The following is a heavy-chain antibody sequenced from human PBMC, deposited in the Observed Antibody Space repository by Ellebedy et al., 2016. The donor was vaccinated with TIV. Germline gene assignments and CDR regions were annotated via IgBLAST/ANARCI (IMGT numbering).Heavy chain of an antibody. CDR3: ARHAWQLVFVYPEYFQH. V-gene: IGHV4-39*01. J-gene: IGHJ1*01. CDR2: IYYSGST. D-gene: IGHD6-6*01. CDR1: GGSISSSSYY. Sequence: SETLSLXXTVSGGSISSSSYYWGWIRQPPGKGLEWIGSIYYSGSTYYNPSLKSRVTISVDTSKNQFSLKLSSVTAADTAVYYCARHAWQLVFVYPEYFQHWGQGTLVTVSS.